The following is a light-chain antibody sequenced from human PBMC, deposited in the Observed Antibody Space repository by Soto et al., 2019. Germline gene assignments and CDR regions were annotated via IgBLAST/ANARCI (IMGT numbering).Light chain of an antibody. CDR2: AAS. J-gene: IGKJ2*01. Sequence: DIQMPQSPSTLSASVGDRVTITCRASQSISSWLAWSKQKPGKAPTLLLDAASSLESEVPSWFSGSGSVTAFTLTISSLQPDDFATSYCQQYNSYSPYTFGQGTKLEIK. CDR3: QQYNSYSPYT. V-gene: IGKV1-5*01. CDR1: QSISSW.